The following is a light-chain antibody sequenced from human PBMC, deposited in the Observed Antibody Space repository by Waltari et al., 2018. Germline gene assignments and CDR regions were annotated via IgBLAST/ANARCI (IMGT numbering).Light chain of an antibody. Sequence: QLVLTQSPSASASLGASVRLTCTLASGHTSNIIAWHQQQPEEGPRYLMKVNSDGSHSKGDGIPGRFSGAGSGAERYLPISHVQSEDEADYYYPTGGHGTGVCGGGTKLTVL. V-gene: IGLV4-69*01. CDR1: SGHTSNI. CDR3: PTGGHGTGV. CDR2: VNSDGSH. J-gene: IGLJ3*02.